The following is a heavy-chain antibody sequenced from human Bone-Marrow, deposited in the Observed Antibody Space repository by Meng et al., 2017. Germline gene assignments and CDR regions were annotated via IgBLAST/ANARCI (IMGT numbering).Heavy chain of an antibody. J-gene: IGHJ4*02. CDR1: GGSFSDYY. V-gene: IGHV4-34*01. D-gene: IGHD3-22*01. Sequence: VQLQQWGAGLLKPSETLSLTCVVSGGSFSDYYWSWIRQPPGKGLEWIGEINHSGSTNYNPSLESRATISVDTSQNNLSLKLSSVTAADTAVYYCARLAYDSSGYWFDYWGQGTLVTVSS. CDR3: ARLAYDSSGYWFDY. CDR2: INHSGST.